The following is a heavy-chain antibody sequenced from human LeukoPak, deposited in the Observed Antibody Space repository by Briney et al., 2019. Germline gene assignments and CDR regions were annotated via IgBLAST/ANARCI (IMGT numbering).Heavy chain of an antibody. J-gene: IGHJ4*02. Sequence: SETLSLTCTVSGGSISSYYWSWLRQPPGKGLEWIGYIYYSGSTNYNPSLKSRVTISVDTSKNQFSLKLSSVTAADTAVYYCARGIHHYDSSGYYLDYWGQGTLVTVSS. CDR2: IYYSGST. D-gene: IGHD3-22*01. CDR1: GGSISSYY. V-gene: IGHV4-59*01. CDR3: ARGIHHYDSSGYYLDY.